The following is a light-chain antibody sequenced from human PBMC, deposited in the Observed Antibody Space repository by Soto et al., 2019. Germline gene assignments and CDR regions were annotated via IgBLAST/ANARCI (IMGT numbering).Light chain of an antibody. Sequence: DIQMTQSPSSLSASVGDRVTITCQASQDISSYLNWYQQKPGKAPKLLIYAASSLQSGVPSRFSGSGSGTDFTLTISSLQPEDFATYYCQQSYSTLITFGQGTRREIK. J-gene: IGKJ5*01. CDR3: QQSYSTLIT. CDR2: AAS. CDR1: QDISSY. V-gene: IGKV1-39*01.